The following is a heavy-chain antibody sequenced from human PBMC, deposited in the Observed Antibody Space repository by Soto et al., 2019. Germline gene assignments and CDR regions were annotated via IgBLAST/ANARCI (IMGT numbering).Heavy chain of an antibody. D-gene: IGHD4-17*01. V-gene: IGHV3-11*01. J-gene: IGHJ4*02. Sequence: QVQLVESGGGLVKPGGSLRIYCAASGFTFSDYYMSCIREAPGKGLEWLSDISNSGSHTYYKDSVKGRFTISRDNAKNSLYLQMNGLRADDTAVYYCARRVTVTTYDWYLDYWGQGILVTVSS. CDR2: ISNSGSHT. CDR1: GFTFSDYY. CDR3: ARRVTVTTYDWYLDY.